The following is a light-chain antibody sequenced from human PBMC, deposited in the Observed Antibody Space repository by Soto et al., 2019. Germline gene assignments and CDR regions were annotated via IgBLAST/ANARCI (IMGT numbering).Light chain of an antibody. V-gene: IGKV2-30*02. J-gene: IGKJ1*01. CDR1: QSLIHSDGNTY. CDR2: EVS. Sequence: DVVMTQSPLFLPVTLGQPASISCRSSQSLIHSDGNTYLSWFQQRPGQSPRRLIYEVSDRDSGVPDRFTGSGSGPDFTLKISRVEAEDVGVSYCLPGTHWPWTFGQGTEVEIK. CDR3: LPGTHWPWT.